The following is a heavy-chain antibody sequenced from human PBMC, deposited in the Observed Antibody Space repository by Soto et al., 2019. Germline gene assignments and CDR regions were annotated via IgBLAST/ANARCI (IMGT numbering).Heavy chain of an antibody. J-gene: IGHJ6*02. Sequence: GGLVKVSFKASGYTFTSYAMHWVRQAPGQRLEWMGWINAGNGNTKYSQKFQGRVTITRDTSASTAYMELSSLRSEDTAVYYCARTFMKGRDYYYYGMDVWGQGTTVTVSS. D-gene: IGHD3-10*01. CDR3: ARTFMKGRDYYYYGMDV. CDR1: GYTFTSYA. V-gene: IGHV1-3*01. CDR2: INAGNGNT.